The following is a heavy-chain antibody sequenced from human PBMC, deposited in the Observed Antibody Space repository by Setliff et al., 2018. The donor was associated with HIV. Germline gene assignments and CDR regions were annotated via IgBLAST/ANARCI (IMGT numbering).Heavy chain of an antibody. Sequence: SETLSLTCAVSGYSVNSDYNWGWIRQPPGKGLESPGRGLEWIGHIYHSGSTYYNPSLRSRVTMSIDTSKNQFSLKLSSVTAADTAVYYCAMSGHPWGNYYFDYWGQGTLVTVSS. V-gene: IGHV4-38-2*01. J-gene: IGHJ4*02. CDR3: AMSGHPWGNYYFDY. CDR1: GYSVNSDYN. D-gene: IGHD7-27*01. CDR2: IYHSGST.